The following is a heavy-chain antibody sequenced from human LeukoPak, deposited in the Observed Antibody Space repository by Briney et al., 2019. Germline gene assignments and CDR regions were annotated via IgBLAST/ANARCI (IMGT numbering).Heavy chain of an antibody. CDR2: ISAYNGNT. V-gene: IGHV1-18*01. CDR3: ATVAFGWFDP. D-gene: IGHD3-16*01. Sequence: ASVKVSCKASGYTFTSYGISWVRQAPGQGLEWMGWISAYNGNTNYAQKLQGRVTMTEDTSTDTAYMELSSLRSEDTAVYYCATVAFGWFDPWGQGTLVTVSS. J-gene: IGHJ5*02. CDR1: GYTFTSYG.